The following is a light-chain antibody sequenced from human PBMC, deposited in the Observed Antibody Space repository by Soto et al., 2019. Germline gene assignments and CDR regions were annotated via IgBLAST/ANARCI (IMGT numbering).Light chain of an antibody. J-gene: IGKJ1*01. CDR3: QQYNDWPRK. CDR2: GAS. Sequence: VLTHSPGTLSLSPWERATLSFRASQTLSSRHLAWYQRKPGQAPRLLIYGASTRATAIPARFSGSGSGTEFTLSISSLQSEDFAVYYCQQYNDWPRKFGQGTKVDIK. V-gene: IGKV3D-15*01. CDR1: QTLSSRH.